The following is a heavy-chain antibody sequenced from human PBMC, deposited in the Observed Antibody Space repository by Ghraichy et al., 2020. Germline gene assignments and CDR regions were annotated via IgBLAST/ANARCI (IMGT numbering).Heavy chain of an antibody. J-gene: IGHJ3*02. V-gene: IGHV3-33*01. Sequence: GGSLRLSCAASGFTFSSYGMHWVRQAPGKGLEWVAVIWYDGSNKYYADSVKGRFTISRDNSKNTLYLQMNSLRAEDTAVYYCARDFRYSRGALWFGSGGAFDIWGQGTMVTVSS. CDR2: IWYDGSNK. CDR1: GFTFSSYG. CDR3: ARDFRYSRGALWFGSGGAFDI. D-gene: IGHD3-10*01.